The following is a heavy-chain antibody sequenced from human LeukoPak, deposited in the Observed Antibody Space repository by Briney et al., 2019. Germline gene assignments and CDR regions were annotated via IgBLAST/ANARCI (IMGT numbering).Heavy chain of an antibody. J-gene: IGHJ4*02. V-gene: IGHV1-18*01. CDR2: ISAYNGNT. Sequence: ASVKVSCKASGYTFTRCGISWVRQAPGQGLEWMGWISAYNGNTNYDQKLQGRVTMTTDTSTSTAYMELRSLRADDTAVYYCARGNPGRPTYDCGDSWGQGTLVTVSS. CDR3: ARGNPGRPTYDCGDS. D-gene: IGHD2-21*02. CDR1: GYTFTRCG.